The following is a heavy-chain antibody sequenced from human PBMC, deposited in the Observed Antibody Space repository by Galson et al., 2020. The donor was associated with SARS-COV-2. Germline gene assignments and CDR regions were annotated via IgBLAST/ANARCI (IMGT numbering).Heavy chain of an antibody. CDR3: ARTSSTATREYCFDY. CDR2: IHSSGNT. V-gene: IGHV4-30-4*01. D-gene: IGHD4-17*01. CDR1: GDSISSDDFY. J-gene: IGHJ4*02. Sequence: SETLSLTCTVSGDSISSDDFYWSWIRQTPGTGPEWIGDIHSSGNTYYNPSLMSRGTISVDTSKNQFSLRLSSVTAADTAVYFCARTSSTATREYCFDYWGRGTLVSVSS.